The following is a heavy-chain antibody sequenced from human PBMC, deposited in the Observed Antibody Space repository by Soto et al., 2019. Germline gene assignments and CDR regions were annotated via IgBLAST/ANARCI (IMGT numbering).Heavy chain of an antibody. J-gene: IGHJ4*02. D-gene: IGHD6-19*01. CDR3: ARGPGIAVAGHTIFDFDY. CDR1: GFTFSSYA. CDR2: ISYDGSNK. V-gene: IGHV3-30-3*01. Sequence: GGSLRLSCAASGFTFSSYAMHWVRQAPGKGLEWVAVISYDGSNKYYADSVKGRFTISRDNSKNTLYLQMNSLRAEDTAVYYCARGPGIAVAGHTIFDFDYWGQGTLVTVSS.